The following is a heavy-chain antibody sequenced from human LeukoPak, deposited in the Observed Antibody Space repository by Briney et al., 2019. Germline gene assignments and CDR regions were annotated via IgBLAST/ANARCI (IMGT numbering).Heavy chain of an antibody. J-gene: IGHJ4*02. CDR3: AKLTVTTNMVGNY. D-gene: IGHD4-11*01. CDR2: IWYDGSNK. Sequence: GGSLRLSCAASGFTFSSYGMHWVRQAPGKGLEWVAVIWYDGSNKYYADSVKGRLTISRDNSKNTLYLQMNSLRAEDTAVYYCAKLTVTTNMVGNYWGQGTLVTVSS. CDR1: GFTFSSYG. V-gene: IGHV3-33*06.